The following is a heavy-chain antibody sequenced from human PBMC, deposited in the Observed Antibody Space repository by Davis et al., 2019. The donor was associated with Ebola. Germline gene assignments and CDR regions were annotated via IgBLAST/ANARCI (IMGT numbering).Heavy chain of an antibody. CDR1: GGTFSSYA. D-gene: IGHD3-10*01. CDR2: IIPILGIA. J-gene: IGHJ4*02. Sequence: SVKVSCKASGGTFSSYAISWVRQAPGQGLEWMGRIIPILGIANYAQKFQGRVTITADKSTSTAYMELSSLRSEDTAVYYCAKFRVTMVQGAYNYWGQGTMVTVSS. CDR3: AKFRVTMVQGAYNY. V-gene: IGHV1-69*04.